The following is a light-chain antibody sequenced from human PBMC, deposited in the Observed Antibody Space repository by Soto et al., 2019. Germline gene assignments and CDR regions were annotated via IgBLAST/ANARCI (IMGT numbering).Light chain of an antibody. CDR3: QQRNNWPRT. CDR1: RSISTY. Sequence: ETVLTQSPAPLSLSPGERATLSCRASRSISTYLAWYQQKPGQAPRLLIYEALNRATGIPARFSGSGSGTDFTLTISSLEPEDLAVYYCQQRNNWPRTFGGGTKGEIK. CDR2: EAL. J-gene: IGKJ4*02. V-gene: IGKV3-11*01.